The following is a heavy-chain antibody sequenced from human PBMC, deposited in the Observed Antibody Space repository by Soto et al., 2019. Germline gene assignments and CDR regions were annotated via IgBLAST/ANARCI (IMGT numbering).Heavy chain of an antibody. D-gene: IGHD1-26*01. CDR3: AKAEWELAYYFYYYGMDV. V-gene: IGHV3-30*18. CDR2: VSYDGSNK. Sequence: QVQLVESGGGVVQPGGSLRLSCAAAEFTFSNYGMHWVRQAPGKGLEWVAVVSYDGSNKYYGDSVKGRFTISRDNSKNTLYLKMNRLRAEDTAVYYCAKAEWELAYYFYYYGMDVWGQGTTVTVSS. CDR1: EFTFSNYG. J-gene: IGHJ6*02.